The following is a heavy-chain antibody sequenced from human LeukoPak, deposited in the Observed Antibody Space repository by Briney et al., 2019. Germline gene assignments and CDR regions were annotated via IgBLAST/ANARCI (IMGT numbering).Heavy chain of an antibody. CDR2: MYYSGST. V-gene: IGHV4-39*07. J-gene: IGHJ3*02. Sequence: KTSETLSLTCTVSGGSISSGGYYWSWIRQPPGKNLEWIGTMYYSGSTFYNPSLKSRITISLDTSKNQFSLKLRSVTAADTAVYYCARLPIVVVPSTSFDIWGQGTMVTVSS. CDR1: GGSISSGGYY. CDR3: ARLPIVVVPSTSFDI. D-gene: IGHD2-2*01.